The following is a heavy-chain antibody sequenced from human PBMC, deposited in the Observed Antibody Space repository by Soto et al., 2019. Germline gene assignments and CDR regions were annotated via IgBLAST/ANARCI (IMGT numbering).Heavy chain of an antibody. CDR2: VYHTGDT. CDR3: AREIVTAGGNNYFDP. J-gene: IGHJ5*02. V-gene: IGHV4-34*01. Sequence: PSETLSLTCAVYGGSFSGYYWSWIRQPPGKGLEWIGNVYHTGDTNFNPSLQSRVTFSVDKSNNQFSLRLTSVTAADTAVYFCAREIVTAGGNNYFDPWGPGTLVTVSS. CDR1: GGSFSGYY. D-gene: IGHD2-21*02.